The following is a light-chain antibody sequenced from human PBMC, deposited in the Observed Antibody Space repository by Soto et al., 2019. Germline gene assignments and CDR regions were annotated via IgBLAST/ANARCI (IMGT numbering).Light chain of an antibody. CDR2: EVT. J-gene: IGLJ1*01. V-gene: IGLV2-14*03. CDR1: RLDVGGYNY. Sequence: QPVLTQPASVSGSPGQSITISCTGTRLDVGGYNYVSWYQQQPGKAPKLIIYEVTNRPSGVSDRFSGSKSDNTASLTISGLQTEDEADYYCCSYVSSKTYLFGTGTKVTVL. CDR3: CSYVSSKTYL.